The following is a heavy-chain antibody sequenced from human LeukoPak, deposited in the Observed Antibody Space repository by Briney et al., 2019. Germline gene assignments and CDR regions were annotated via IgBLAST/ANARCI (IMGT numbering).Heavy chain of an antibody. CDR2: IYSGGST. CDR3: TRDFGVATYDY. J-gene: IGHJ4*02. CDR1: GFTVSSNY. Sequence: GGSLRLSCAASGFTVSSNYMSWVRQAPGKGLEWVSVIYSGGSTYYADSVKGRFTISRDNSKNTLYLQMNSLRADDTAVYYCTRDFGVATYDYWGQGTLVTVSS. V-gene: IGHV3-66*01. D-gene: IGHD3-3*01.